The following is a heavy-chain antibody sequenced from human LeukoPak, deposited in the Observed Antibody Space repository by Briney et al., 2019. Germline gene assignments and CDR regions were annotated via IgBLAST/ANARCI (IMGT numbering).Heavy chain of an antibody. CDR2: ISVYNGNT. Sequence: ASVKVSCKASGYTFTSYGISWVRQAPGQGLEGMGWISVYNGNTNYAQKLQGRVTMTTDTSTGTAYMELRSLRSDDTAVYYCASPYCSGGTCYAHDAFDIWGQGTMVTVSS. CDR3: ASPYCSGGTCYAHDAFDI. CDR1: GYTFTSYG. V-gene: IGHV1-18*01. D-gene: IGHD2-15*01. J-gene: IGHJ3*02.